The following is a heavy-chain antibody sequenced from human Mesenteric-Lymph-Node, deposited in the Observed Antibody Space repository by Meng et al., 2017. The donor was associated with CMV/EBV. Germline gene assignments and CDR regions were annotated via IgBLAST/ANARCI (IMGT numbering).Heavy chain of an antibody. D-gene: IGHD3-9*01. CDR2: INHSGST. CDR1: GGSFSGYY. J-gene: IGHJ4*02. V-gene: IGHV4-34*01. Sequence: QGQLTPWGAGLLKPSETLSVTCAVYGGSFSGYYWNWIRQSPEKGLEWIGEINHSGSTTYNPSFTSRIIISVDTSTNQISLNMSSVTAADTAVYYCARGSSYDILTGYFDYWGQGALVTVSS. CDR3: ARGSSYDILTGYFDY.